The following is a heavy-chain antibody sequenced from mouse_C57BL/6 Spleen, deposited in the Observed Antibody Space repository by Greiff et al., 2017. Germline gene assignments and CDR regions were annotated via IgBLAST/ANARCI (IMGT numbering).Heavy chain of an antibody. V-gene: IGHV1-72*01. CDR2: IDPNSGGT. J-gene: IGHJ4*01. CDR3: SRNYYGSSYDEDY. CDR1: GYTFTSYW. Sequence: QVQLQQPGAELVKPGASVKLSCKASGYTFTSYWMHWVKQRPGRGLEWIGRIDPNSGGTKYTEKFKSKATLTVYKPSSTAYMQLSSLTSEDSAVYYWSRNYYGSSYDEDYWGQGTSVTVSS. D-gene: IGHD1-1*01.